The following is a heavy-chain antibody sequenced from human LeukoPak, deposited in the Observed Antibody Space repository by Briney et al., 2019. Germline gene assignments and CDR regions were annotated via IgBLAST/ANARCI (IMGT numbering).Heavy chain of an antibody. Sequence: GGSLRLSCAASGFTFSSYAMSWVRQAPGKGLEWVSAISGGGIGIYYAGSLKGRFTISRDDSKNTLYLQMNSLRAEDTAVYYCTRRRGDQQPIDYWGQGTLVTVSS. V-gene: IGHV3-23*01. J-gene: IGHJ4*02. CDR3: TRRRGDQQPIDY. CDR2: ISGGGIGI. D-gene: IGHD2-2*01. CDR1: GFTFSSYA.